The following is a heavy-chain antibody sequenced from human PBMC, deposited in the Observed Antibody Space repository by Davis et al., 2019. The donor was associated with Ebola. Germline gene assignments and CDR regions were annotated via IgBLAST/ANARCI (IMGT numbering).Heavy chain of an antibody. CDR3: ARLLFGSGWGNWFDP. Sequence: SETLSLTCTVSGGSISSYYWSRIRQPPGKGLEWIGYIYYSGSTNYNPSLKSRVTISVDTSKNQFSLKLSSVTAADTAVYYCARLLFGSGWGNWFDPWGQGTLVTVSS. J-gene: IGHJ5*02. D-gene: IGHD6-19*01. V-gene: IGHV4-59*08. CDR2: IYYSGST. CDR1: GGSISSYY.